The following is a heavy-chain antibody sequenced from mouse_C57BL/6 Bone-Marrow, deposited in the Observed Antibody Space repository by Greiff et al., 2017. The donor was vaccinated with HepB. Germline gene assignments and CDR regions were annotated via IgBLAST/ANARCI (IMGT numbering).Heavy chain of an antibody. V-gene: IGHV14-3*01. CDR2: IDPANGNT. CDR3: ARYYPRFGY. D-gene: IGHD1-1*01. CDR1: GFNIKNTY. J-gene: IGHJ3*01. Sequence: VQLQQSVAELVRPGASVKLSCTASGFNIKNTYMHWVKQRPEQGLEWIGRIDPANGNTNYAPKFQGKATITAETSSNTAYLELSSLASEDSAIFYGARYYPRFGYWGQGPLVSVSA.